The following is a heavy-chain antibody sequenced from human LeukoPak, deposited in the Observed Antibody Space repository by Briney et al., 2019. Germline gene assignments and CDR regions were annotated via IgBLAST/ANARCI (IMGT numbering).Heavy chain of an antibody. V-gene: IGHV3-23*01. CDR3: AKRVYDILPGCDY. Sequence: GGSLRLSCAASGFTFSSYAMSWVRQAPGKGREGVSAISGSGGSTYYADSVKGRFTISRDNSKNTLYLQMNSLRDEDTAVYYCAKRVYDILPGCDYWGQGTLVTVSS. CDR2: ISGSGGST. J-gene: IGHJ4*02. D-gene: IGHD3-9*01. CDR1: GFTFSSYA.